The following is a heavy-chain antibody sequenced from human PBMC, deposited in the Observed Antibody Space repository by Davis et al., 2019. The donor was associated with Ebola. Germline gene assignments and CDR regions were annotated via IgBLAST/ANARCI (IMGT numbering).Heavy chain of an antibody. CDR1: GGSISSYY. D-gene: IGHD2-15*01. J-gene: IGHJ6*02. Sequence: MPSETLSLTCTVSGGSISSYYWSWIRQPPGKGLEWIGEINHSGSTNYNPSLKSRVTISVDTSKNQFSLKLSSVTAADTAVYYCARCGVVVVAATPVCYYGMDVWGQGTTVTVSS. CDR2: INHSGST. V-gene: IGHV4-34*01. CDR3: ARCGVVVVAATPVCYYGMDV.